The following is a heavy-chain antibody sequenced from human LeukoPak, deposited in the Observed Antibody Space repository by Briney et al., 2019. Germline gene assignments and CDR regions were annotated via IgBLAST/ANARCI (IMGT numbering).Heavy chain of an antibody. J-gene: IGHJ4*02. CDR1: GFTFSSYG. CDR2: IRYDGSNK. V-gene: IGHV3-30*02. CDR3: AKDWASIPAYFDY. Sequence: GGSLRLSCAASGFTFSSYGMHCVRQAPGKGLEWVAFIRYDGSNKYYADSVKGRFTISRDNSKNTLYLQMNSLRAEDTAVYYCAKDWASIPAYFDYWGQGTLVTVSS. D-gene: IGHD2/OR15-2a*01.